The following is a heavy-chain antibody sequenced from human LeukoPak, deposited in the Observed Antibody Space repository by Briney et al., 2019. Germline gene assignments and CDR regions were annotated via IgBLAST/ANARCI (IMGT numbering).Heavy chain of an antibody. CDR3: AKGYDYYYYMDV. J-gene: IGHJ6*03. CDR2: IWYDGSNK. CDR1: GSTFSSYG. V-gene: IGHV3-33*06. Sequence: GGSLRLSCAASGSTFSSYGMHWVRQAPGKGLEWVAVIWYDGSNKYYADSVKGRFTISRDNSKNTLYLQMNSLRAEDTAVYYCAKGYDYYYYMDVWGKGTTVTVSS.